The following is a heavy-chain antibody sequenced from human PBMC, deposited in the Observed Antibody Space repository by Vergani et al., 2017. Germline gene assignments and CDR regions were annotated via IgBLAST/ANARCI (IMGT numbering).Heavy chain of an antibody. CDR3: AKGDSIAVAGLVDY. D-gene: IGHD6-19*01. CDR1: GFTFSSYA. CDR2: ISGSGGST. V-gene: IGHV3-23*01. J-gene: IGHJ4*02. Sequence: EVQLLESGGGLVQPGGSLRLSCAASGFTFSSYAMSWVRQAPGKGLEWVSAISGSGGSTYYADSVKGRFTISRDNSKNTLYLQMNSLRVEDTAVYYCAKGDSIAVAGLVDYWGQGTLVTVSS.